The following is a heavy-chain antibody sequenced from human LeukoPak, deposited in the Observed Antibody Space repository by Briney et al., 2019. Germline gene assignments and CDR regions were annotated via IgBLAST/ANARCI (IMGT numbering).Heavy chain of an antibody. CDR2: VNPHSGCT. Sequence: ASVKVSCKASGYTFTGYYMHWVRQAPGQGVECVGWVNPHSGCTNYEQKFQGRVTMTRDTPISTAYMELRRLRSDDLAVCYCLREQEGDYWDQGPLVTVSS. V-gene: IGHV1-2*02. CDR1: GYTFTGYY. CDR3: LREQEGDY. J-gene: IGHJ4*02.